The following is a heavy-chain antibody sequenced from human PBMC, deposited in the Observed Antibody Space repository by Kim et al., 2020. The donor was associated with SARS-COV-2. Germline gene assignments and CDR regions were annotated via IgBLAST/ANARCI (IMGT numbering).Heavy chain of an antibody. V-gene: IGHV4-59*01. D-gene: IGHD6-6*01. CDR3: ARTNLEYYYGMDV. Sequence: SETLSLTCTVSGGSISGYCWTWIRQPPGKGLEYIGYIYYSGSTNYSPSLKSRVTISLDTSKNQFSLKLSSVTAVDTAVYYCARTNLEYYYGMDVWGQGTPVTVSS. CDR2: IYYSGST. J-gene: IGHJ6*02. CDR1: GGSISGYC.